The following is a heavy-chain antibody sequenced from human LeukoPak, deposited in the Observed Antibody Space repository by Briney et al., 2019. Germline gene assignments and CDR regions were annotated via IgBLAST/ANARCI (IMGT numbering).Heavy chain of an antibody. J-gene: IGHJ4*02. CDR2: ISYDGSNK. D-gene: IGHD1-26*01. CDR3: ARAYRSSIVGATFDY. CDR1: GFTFSSYA. V-gene: IGHV3-30-3*01. Sequence: GRSLRLSCAASGFTFSSYAMHWVRQAPGKGLEWVAVISYDGSNKYYADSVKGRLTISRDNSKNTLYLQMNSLRAEDTAVYYCARAYRSSIVGATFDYWGQGTLVTVSS.